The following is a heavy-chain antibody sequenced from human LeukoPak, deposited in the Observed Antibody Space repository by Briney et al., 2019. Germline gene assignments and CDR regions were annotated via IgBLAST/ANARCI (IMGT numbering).Heavy chain of an antibody. CDR1: GGYIGSYY. CDR2: IYTSENT. Sequence: SETLSLTCTVSGGYIGSYYWSWIRQPAGKGLEWIGRIYTSENTEYNPSLKSRVTMSVDMSTSQFSLRLTSVTAADTAVYYCAREADYGDYSKSFYYMDVWAKGPRSPSP. V-gene: IGHV4-4*07. J-gene: IGHJ6*03. CDR3: AREADYGDYSKSFYYMDV. D-gene: IGHD4-17*01.